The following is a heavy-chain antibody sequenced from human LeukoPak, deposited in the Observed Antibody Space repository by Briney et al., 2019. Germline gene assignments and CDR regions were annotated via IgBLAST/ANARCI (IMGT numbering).Heavy chain of an antibody. CDR3: VRHGDGIVGATGWFDP. D-gene: IGHD1-26*01. J-gene: IGHJ5*02. CDR1: GGSISSYY. CDR2: IYYSGST. V-gene: IGHV4-59*08. Sequence: SETLSLTCTVSGGSISSYYWSWIRQPPGKGLEWIGYIYYSGSTNYNPSLKSRVTISVDTSKNQVSLMVRSVTAADTAVYYCVRHGDGIVGATGWFDPWGQGTLATVSS.